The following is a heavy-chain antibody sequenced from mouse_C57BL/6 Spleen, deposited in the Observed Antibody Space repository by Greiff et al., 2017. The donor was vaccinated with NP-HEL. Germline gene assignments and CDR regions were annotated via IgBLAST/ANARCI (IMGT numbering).Heavy chain of an antibody. J-gene: IGHJ2*01. CDR3: ARNSLGSSYSYFDY. Sequence: VQVVESGPGLVAPSQSLSITCTVSGFSLTSYAISWVRQPPGKGLEWLGVIWTGGGTNYNSALKSRLSISKDNSKSQVFLKMNSLQTDDTARYYCARNSLGSSYSYFDYWGQGTTLTVSS. CDR2: IWTGGGT. V-gene: IGHV2-9-1*01. D-gene: IGHD1-1*01. CDR1: GFSLTSYA.